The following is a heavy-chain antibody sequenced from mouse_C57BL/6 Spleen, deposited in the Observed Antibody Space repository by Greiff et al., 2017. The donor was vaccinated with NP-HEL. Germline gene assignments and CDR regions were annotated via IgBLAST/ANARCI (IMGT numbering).Heavy chain of an antibody. CDR1: GYTFTSYW. J-gene: IGHJ1*03. CDR2: IYPGNSDT. Sequence: EVQRVESGTVLARPGASVKMSCKTSGYTFTSYWMHWVKQRPGQGLEWIGAIYPGNSDTSYNQKFKGKAKLTAVTSASTAYMELSSLTNEDSAVYYCTRSPYYGSSYVGYWYFDVWGTGTTVTVSS. CDR3: TRSPYYGSSYVGYWYFDV. V-gene: IGHV1-5*01. D-gene: IGHD1-1*01.